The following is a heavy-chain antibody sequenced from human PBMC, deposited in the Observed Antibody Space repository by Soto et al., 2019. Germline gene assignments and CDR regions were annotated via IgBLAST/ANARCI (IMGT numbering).Heavy chain of an antibody. CDR2: VDPNGGGS. V-gene: IGHV4-4*08. Sequence: SETLSLTCTVSGGSISSYYWSWIRQPPGKGLEWMGWVDPNGGGSNSAQKFQGSVTMTWDTSITTAYLDLTRLTTNDTATYFCATWVDYGDFEGFDFWGQGTLVTVSS. CDR1: GGSISSYY. J-gene: IGHJ4*02. CDR3: ATWVDYGDFEGFDF. D-gene: IGHD4-17*01.